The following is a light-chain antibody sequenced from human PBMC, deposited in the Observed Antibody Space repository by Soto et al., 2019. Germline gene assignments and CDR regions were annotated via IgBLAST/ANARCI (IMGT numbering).Light chain of an antibody. CDR2: GAS. CDR1: QTVNNNF. Sequence: VGLTQSPGALSLSPGERATLSCRAGQTVNNNFLACYQQKTGQAPRLLIYGASSRATGVPDRFSGSGSGTDFTLTISRLEPEDFAVYFCQQYGNTPRTFGQGTKVEIK. V-gene: IGKV3-20*01. CDR3: QQYGNTPRT. J-gene: IGKJ1*01.